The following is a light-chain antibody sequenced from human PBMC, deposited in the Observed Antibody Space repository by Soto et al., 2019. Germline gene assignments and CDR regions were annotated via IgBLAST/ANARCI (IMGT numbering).Light chain of an antibody. CDR1: QGIRSW. CDR2: AAS. Sequence: DIQMTQSPSSVSASVGDRVTITCRASQGIRSWVAWYQQKPGKAPKLLIYAASSLPSGAPSRFSSSGSGTDFPLTISSLQPEDFATYYCQQANSFPFTFGPGTKVDIK. J-gene: IGKJ3*01. V-gene: IGKV1-12*01. CDR3: QQANSFPFT.